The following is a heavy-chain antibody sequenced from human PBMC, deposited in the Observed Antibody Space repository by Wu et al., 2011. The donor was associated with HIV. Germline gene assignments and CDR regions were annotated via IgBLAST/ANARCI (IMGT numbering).Heavy chain of an antibody. J-gene: IGHJ6*03. CDR2: IIPILGTV. D-gene: IGHD5-12*01. V-gene: IGHV1-69*14. Sequence: QVQLVQSGAEVKKPGSSVKVSCKASGGTFSTYGISWVRQAPGQGLEWMGGIIPILGTVKYAQKFQGRVTITADKSTSTAYMELSSLRSEDTTVYYCARRRGATRYYYYMDVWGKGPRSPSP. CDR3: ARRRGATRYYYYMDV. CDR1: GGTFSTYG.